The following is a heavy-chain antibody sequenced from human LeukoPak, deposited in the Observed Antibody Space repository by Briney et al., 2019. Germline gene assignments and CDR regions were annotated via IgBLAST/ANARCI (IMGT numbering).Heavy chain of an antibody. J-gene: IGHJ5*02. V-gene: IGHV5-51*01. CDR1: GYSFSGYW. Sequence: PGESLKISCKGSGYSFSGYWVVWVRQMPGKGLEWMGIIYPDDSNTRYSPSLQGQVTMSADKSTSTAYLQWSSLKASDTAMYYCARGNSGNWFDPWGQGTLVTVSS. CDR2: IYPDDSNT. CDR3: ARGNSGNWFDP. D-gene: IGHD4-23*01.